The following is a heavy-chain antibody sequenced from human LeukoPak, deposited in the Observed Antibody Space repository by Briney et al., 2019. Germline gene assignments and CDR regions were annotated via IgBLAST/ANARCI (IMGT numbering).Heavy chain of an antibody. V-gene: IGHV4-59*01. D-gene: IGHD6-19*01. Sequence: SETLSLTCTVSGGSISSYYWSWIRQPPGKGLEWIGYIYYSGSTNYNPSLKSRVTISVDTSKNQFSLKLSSATAADTAVYYCARTAGWYVDYWGQGTLVTVSP. J-gene: IGHJ4*02. CDR2: IYYSGST. CDR3: ARTAGWYVDY. CDR1: GGSISSYY.